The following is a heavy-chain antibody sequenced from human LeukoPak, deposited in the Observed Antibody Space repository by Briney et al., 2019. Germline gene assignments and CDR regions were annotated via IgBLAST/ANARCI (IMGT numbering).Heavy chain of an antibody. J-gene: IGHJ4*02. CDR2: ISSSGSTI. CDR1: GFTFSSYE. CDR3: ARVDILTGDY. Sequence: PGGSPRLSCAASGFTFSSYEMNWVRQAPGKGLEWVSYISSSGSTIYYADSVKGRFTISRDNAKNSLYLQMNSLRAEDTAVYYCARVDILTGDYWGQGTLVTVS. D-gene: IGHD3-9*01. V-gene: IGHV3-48*03.